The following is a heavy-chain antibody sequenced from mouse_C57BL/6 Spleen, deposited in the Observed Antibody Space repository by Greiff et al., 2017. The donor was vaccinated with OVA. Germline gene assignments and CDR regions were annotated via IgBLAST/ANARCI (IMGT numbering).Heavy chain of an antibody. D-gene: IGHD2-5*01. CDR3: AIAYSNYVRYFDV. J-gene: IGHJ1*03. V-gene: IGHV1-47*01. CDR2: FHPYNDDT. Sequence: VQGVESGAELVKPGASVKMSCKASGYTFTTYPIEWMKQNHGKSLEWIGNFHPYNDDTKYNEKFKGKATLTVEKSSSTVYLELSRLTSDDSAVYYCAIAYSNYVRYFDVWGTGTTVTVSS. CDR1: GYTFTTYP.